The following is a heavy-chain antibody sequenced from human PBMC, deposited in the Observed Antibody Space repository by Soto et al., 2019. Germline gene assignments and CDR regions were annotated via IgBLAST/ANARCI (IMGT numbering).Heavy chain of an antibody. V-gene: IGHV3-15*01. J-gene: IGHJ4*02. CDR3: TTDREVAGRIVRVLDY. Sequence: KTGGSLRLSCAASGFTFSNAWMSWVRQAPGKGLEWVGRIKSKTDGGTTDYAAPVKGRFTISRDDSKNTLYLQMNSLKTEDTAVYYCTTDREVAGRIVRVLDYWGQGTLVTVSS. D-gene: IGHD6-19*01. CDR2: IKSKTDGGTT. CDR1: GFTFSNAW.